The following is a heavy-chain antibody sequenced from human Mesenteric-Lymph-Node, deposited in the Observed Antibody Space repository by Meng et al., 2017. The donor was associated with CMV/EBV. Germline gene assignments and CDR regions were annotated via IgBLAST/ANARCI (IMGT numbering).Heavy chain of an antibody. J-gene: IGHJ6*02. CDR1: GFTFSSYW. V-gene: IGHV3-7*01. Sequence: GESLKISCAASGFTFSSYWMSWVRQAPGKGLEWVANIKQDGSEKYYVDSVKGRFTISRDNAKNSLYLQMNSLRAEDTAVYYCARGGVGDYKPPYYGMDVWGQGTTVTVSS. CDR2: IKQDGSEK. D-gene: IGHD4-11*01. CDR3: ARGGVGDYKPPYYGMDV.